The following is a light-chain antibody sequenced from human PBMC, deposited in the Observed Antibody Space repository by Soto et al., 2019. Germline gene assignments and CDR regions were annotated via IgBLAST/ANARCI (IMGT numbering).Light chain of an antibody. CDR3: QQYNNYSWT. CDR1: QSITSW. CDR2: KAS. J-gene: IGKJ1*01. Sequence: DIQMTQSPSTLSASVGDRVTVTCRVSQSITSWLAWYQQKPGKAPKLLIYKASTLESGVPSRFSGSGSGTEFTLTISSLQPDDFATYYCQQYNNYSWTFGQGTKVDIK. V-gene: IGKV1-5*03.